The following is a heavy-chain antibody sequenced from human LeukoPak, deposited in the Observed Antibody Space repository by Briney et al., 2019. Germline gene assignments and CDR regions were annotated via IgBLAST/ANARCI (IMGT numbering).Heavy chain of an antibody. J-gene: IGHJ3*02. CDR3: ARDYYSHPDAFDI. D-gene: IGHD3-10*01. CDR1: GFSFSSYG. V-gene: IGHV3-30*02. CDR2: IRSDGSNK. Sequence: GESLRLSCAGSGFSFSSYGMHWVRQAPGKGLEWMAFIRSDGSNKYYADSVKGRFTISRDNSKNTLYLQMNSLRAEDTAVYYCARDYYSHPDAFDIWGQGTMVTVSS.